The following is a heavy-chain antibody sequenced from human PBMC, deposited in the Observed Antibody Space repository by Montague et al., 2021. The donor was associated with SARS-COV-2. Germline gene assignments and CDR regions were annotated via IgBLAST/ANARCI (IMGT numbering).Heavy chain of an antibody. J-gene: IGHJ6*02. D-gene: IGHD3-3*01. CDR1: GFTFSSYG. CDR2: IWYDGSNK. Sequence: SLRLSCAASGFTFSSYGMHWVRQAPGKGLEWVAVIWYDGSNKYYADSVKGRFTISRDNSKNTLYLQMNSLRAEDTAVYYCARDKRDRYDFWSGYYTDYYYSGMDVGGQGTTVTVSS. V-gene: IGHV3-33*01. CDR3: ARDKRDRYDFWSGYYTDYYYSGMDV.